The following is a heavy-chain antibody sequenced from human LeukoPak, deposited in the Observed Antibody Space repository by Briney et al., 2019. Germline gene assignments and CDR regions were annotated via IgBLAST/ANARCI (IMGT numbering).Heavy chain of an antibody. CDR2: IIPIFGTA. V-gene: IGHV1-69*05. J-gene: IGHJ5*02. D-gene: IGHD4-17*01. CDR1: EGTFSSYA. Sequence: SVKVSCKASEGTFSSYAISWVRQAPGQGLEWMGGIIPIFGTANYAQKFQGRVTITTDESTSTAYMELSSLRSEDTAVYYCARELTVTPEGWFDPWGQGTLVTVSS. CDR3: ARELTVTPEGWFDP.